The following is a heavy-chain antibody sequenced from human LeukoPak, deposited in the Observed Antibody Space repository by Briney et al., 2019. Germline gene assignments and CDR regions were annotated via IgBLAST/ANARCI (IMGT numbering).Heavy chain of an antibody. Sequence: ASVKVSCKASGYTFTGYYMHWVRQAPGQGLEWMGWINPNSGGTNYAQKFQGRVTMTRDTSIGTAYMELSRLRSDDTAVYYCARDPQWELPEYYFDYWGQGTLVTVSS. CDR3: ARDPQWELPEYYFDY. V-gene: IGHV1-2*02. J-gene: IGHJ4*02. CDR1: GYTFTGYY. D-gene: IGHD1-26*01. CDR2: INPNSGGT.